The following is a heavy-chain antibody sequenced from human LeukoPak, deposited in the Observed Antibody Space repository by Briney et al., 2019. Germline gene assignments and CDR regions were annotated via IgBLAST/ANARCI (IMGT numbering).Heavy chain of an antibody. CDR2: ISYDGSNK. Sequence: GGSLRLSCAASGFTFSSYAMHWVRQAPGKGLEWVAVISYDGSNKYYADSVKGRFTISRDNSKNTLYLQMNSLRAEDTAVYYCAAVYCGGGSCYDSRGWFDPWGQGTLVTVSS. D-gene: IGHD2-15*01. CDR3: AAVYCGGGSCYDSRGWFDP. CDR1: GFTFSSYA. V-gene: IGHV3-30*04. J-gene: IGHJ5*02.